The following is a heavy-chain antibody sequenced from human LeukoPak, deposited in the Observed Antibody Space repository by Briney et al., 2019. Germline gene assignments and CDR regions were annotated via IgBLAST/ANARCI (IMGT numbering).Heavy chain of an antibody. J-gene: IGHJ4*02. CDR2: ISSSSSYI. CDR3: ARGQFGAMGGGGDY. V-gene: IGHV3-21*01. D-gene: IGHD2-15*01. Sequence: GGSLRLSCAASGFTFSSYSMNWVRQAPGKGLEWVSSISSSSSYIYYADSVKGRFTISRDNAKNSLYLQMNSLRAEDTAVYYCARGQFGAMGGGGDYWGQGTLVTVSP. CDR1: GFTFSSYS.